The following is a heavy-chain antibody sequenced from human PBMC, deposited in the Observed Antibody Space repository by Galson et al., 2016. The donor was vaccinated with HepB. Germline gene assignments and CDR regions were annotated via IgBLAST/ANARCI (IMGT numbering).Heavy chain of an antibody. D-gene: IGHD7-27*01. CDR3: AKGEVWGSRYFYGADV. CDR1: GFTFTSYA. V-gene: IGHV3-23*01. CDR2: ISGRDGRT. Sequence: SLRLSCAASGFTFTSYAMSWVRQAPGKGLEWVSGISGRDGRTYYADSVKGRFTISRDNSKNTLYLQINSLRAEDTAVYYCAKGEVWGSRYFYGADVWGQGTTVTVSS. J-gene: IGHJ6*02.